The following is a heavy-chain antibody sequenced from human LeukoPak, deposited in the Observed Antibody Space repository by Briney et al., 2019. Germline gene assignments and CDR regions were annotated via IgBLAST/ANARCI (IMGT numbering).Heavy chain of an antibody. Sequence: AGGSLRLSCAASGFTFSSYSMNWVRQAPGKGLEWVSSISSSSSYIYYADSVKGRFTISRDNAKKSLYLQMSSLRAEDTAVYYCPARGYSDYGDAFDIWGQGTMVTVSS. CDR1: GFTFSSYS. CDR3: PARGYSDYGDAFDI. D-gene: IGHD4-11*01. CDR2: ISSSSSYI. J-gene: IGHJ3*02. V-gene: IGHV3-21*01.